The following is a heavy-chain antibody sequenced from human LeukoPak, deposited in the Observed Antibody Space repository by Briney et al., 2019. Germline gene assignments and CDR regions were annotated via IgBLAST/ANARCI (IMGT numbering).Heavy chain of an antibody. D-gene: IGHD3-22*01. CDR1: GFTFSSYA. CDR2: ISYDGSNK. CDR3: AITRRPTYYYDSSGPRVGYFDY. Sequence: GGSLRLSCAASGFTFSSYAMHWVRQAPGKGLEWVAVISYDGSNKYYADSVKGRFTISRDNSKNTLYLQMNSLRAEDTAVYYCAITRRPTYYYDSSGPRVGYFDYWGQGTLVTVCS. J-gene: IGHJ4*02. V-gene: IGHV3-30*04.